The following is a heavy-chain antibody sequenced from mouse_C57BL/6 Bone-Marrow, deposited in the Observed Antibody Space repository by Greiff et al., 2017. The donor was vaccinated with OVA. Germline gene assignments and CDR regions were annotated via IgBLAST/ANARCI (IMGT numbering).Heavy chain of an antibody. V-gene: IGHV1-42*01. J-gene: IGHJ2*01. D-gene: IGHD2-1*01. CDR1: GYSFTGYY. Sequence: EVKLQESGPELVKPGASVKISCKASGYSFTGYYMNWVKQSPEKSLEWIGEINPSTGGTTYNQKFKAKATLTVDKSSSTAYMQLKSLTSEDSAVYYCARGVYGNYVDYWGQGTTLTVSS. CDR3: ARGVYGNYVDY. CDR2: INPSTGGT.